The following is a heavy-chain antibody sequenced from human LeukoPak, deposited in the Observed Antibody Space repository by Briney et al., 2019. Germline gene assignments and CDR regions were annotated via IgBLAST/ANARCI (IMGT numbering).Heavy chain of an antibody. Sequence: PSETLSLTCTVSGGSISSSSYYWGWIRQPPGKGLEWIGSIYYSGSTYYNPSLKSRVTISVDTSKNQFSLKLSSVTAADTAVYYCAGRNMITFGGVIPDAFDIWGQGTMVTVSS. CDR3: AGRNMITFGGVIPDAFDI. CDR1: GGSISSSSYY. D-gene: IGHD3-16*02. CDR2: IYYSGST. J-gene: IGHJ3*02. V-gene: IGHV4-39*01.